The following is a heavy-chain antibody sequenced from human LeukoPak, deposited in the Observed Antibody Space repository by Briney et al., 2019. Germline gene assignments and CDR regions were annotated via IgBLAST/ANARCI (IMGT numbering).Heavy chain of an antibody. CDR2: ISSSGDYT. CDR3: ARDADYGGNSALDY. V-gene: IGHV3-11*06. CDR1: GFPFSGFY. D-gene: IGHD4-23*01. J-gene: IGHJ4*02. Sequence: GGSLRLSCAASGFPFSGFYMTWIRQAPGKGPEWLSDISSSGDYTDYADSVKGRFTISRDNTKNSLYLQMNSLRAEDTAVYYCARDADYGGNSALDYWGQGTLVTASS.